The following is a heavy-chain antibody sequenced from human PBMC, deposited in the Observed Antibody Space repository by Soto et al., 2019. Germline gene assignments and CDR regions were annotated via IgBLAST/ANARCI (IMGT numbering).Heavy chain of an antibody. V-gene: IGHV3-13*01. D-gene: IGHD6-19*01. CDR1: GFTFTNYA. CDR3: ARRRADHDAFDI. CDR2: IGTAGDT. J-gene: IGHJ3*02. Sequence: EVRLVESGGGLVQPGGSLRLSCAASGFTFTNYAMHWVRQGTGEGLEWVSTIGTAGDTYYLGSVKGRFTISREIAKNSLYLQLNSLRAGDTAVYFCARRRADHDAFDIWGQGTLVTVSS.